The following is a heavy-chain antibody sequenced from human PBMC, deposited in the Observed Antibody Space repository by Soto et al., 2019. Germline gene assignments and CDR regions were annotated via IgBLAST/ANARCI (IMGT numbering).Heavy chain of an antibody. CDR3: ARDSSGPGYSYGKFDY. Sequence: SETLSLTCTVSGVSVSTGGYFWTWIRQHPGKGLEWIGNIYYSGMTYYNPSLRGRASISLDPSESQFSLKLNSVTAADTAVYYCARDSSGPGYSYGKFDYWGQGALFTVSS. D-gene: IGHD5-18*01. CDR2: IYYSGMT. CDR1: GVSVSTGGYF. J-gene: IGHJ4*02. V-gene: IGHV4-31*03.